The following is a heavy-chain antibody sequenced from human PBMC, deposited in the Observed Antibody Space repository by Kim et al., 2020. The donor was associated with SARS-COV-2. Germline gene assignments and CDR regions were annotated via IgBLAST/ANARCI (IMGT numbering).Heavy chain of an antibody. V-gene: IGHV1-2*06. Sequence: ASVKVSCKASGYTFTGYYMHWVRQAPGQGLEWMGRINPNSGGTNYAQKFQGRVTMTRDTSISTAYMELSRLRSDDTAVYYCARDGDFDFWSGYNAFDIWGQGTMVTVSS. CDR2: INPNSGGT. D-gene: IGHD3-3*01. CDR1: GYTFTGYY. CDR3: ARDGDFDFWSGYNAFDI. J-gene: IGHJ3*02.